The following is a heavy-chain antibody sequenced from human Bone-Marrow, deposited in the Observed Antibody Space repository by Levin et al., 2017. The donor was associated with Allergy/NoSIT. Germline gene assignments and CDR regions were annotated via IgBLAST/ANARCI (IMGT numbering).Heavy chain of an antibody. Sequence: AGGSLRLSCTVSGFTFSIYSINWVRQAPGKGLEWVSSISSSGSDMYYVDSVKGRFTISRDNAKNSLTLQMNSLRAEDTAVYYCARGIIGDVRVAHKEAFDIWGQGTMVSVSS. CDR3: ARGIIGDVRVAHKEAFDI. CDR2: ISSSGSDM. V-gene: IGHV3-21*01. J-gene: IGHJ3*02. CDR1: GFTFSIYS. D-gene: IGHD2-8*02.